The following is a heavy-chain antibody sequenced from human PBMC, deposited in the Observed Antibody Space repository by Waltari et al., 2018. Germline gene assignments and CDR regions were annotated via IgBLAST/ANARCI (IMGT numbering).Heavy chain of an antibody. D-gene: IGHD6-13*01. Sequence: WGRRATGQGVGWMGWVNPNSGNTGYAQKIEDRVIMTTNTSISTAYMELTSLGSEDTAVYYCARVAVAGKGANWFDPWGQGTPVIVSS. CDR2: VNPNSGNT. J-gene: IGHJ5*02. CDR3: ARVAVAGKGANWFDP. V-gene: IGHV1-8*01.